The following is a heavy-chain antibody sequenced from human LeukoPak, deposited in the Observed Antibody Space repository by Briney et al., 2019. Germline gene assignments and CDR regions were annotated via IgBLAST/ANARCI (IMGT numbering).Heavy chain of an antibody. J-gene: IGHJ3*02. V-gene: IGHV1-2*02. D-gene: IGHD6-19*01. CDR2: INPNSGGT. CDR1: GYTFTSYY. Sequence: GASVKVSCKASGYTFTSYYMHWVRQAPGQGLEWMGWINPNSGGTNYAQKFQGRVTMTRDTSISTAYMELSRLRSDDTAVYYCARVAGTEDAFDIWGQGTMVTVSS. CDR3: ARVAGTEDAFDI.